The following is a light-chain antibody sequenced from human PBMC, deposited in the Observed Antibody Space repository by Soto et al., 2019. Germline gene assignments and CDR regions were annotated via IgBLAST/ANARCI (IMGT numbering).Light chain of an antibody. V-gene: IGKV4-1*01. CDR3: QQYYSTPLT. CDR1: QSVLSSSDNKNY. CDR2: WAS. Sequence: DIVMTQSRDSLAVSLGERATIDCKSSQSVLSSSDNKNYLAWYQQKPGQPPKLLIYWASTRESGVPDRFSGSRSGTDFTLTISSLQAVDVAVYYCQQYYSTPLTFGGGTKVAIK. J-gene: IGKJ4*01.